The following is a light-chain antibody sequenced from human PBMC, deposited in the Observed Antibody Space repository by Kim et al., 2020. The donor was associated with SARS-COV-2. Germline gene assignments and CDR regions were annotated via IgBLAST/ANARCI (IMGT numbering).Light chain of an antibody. CDR3: QVWDSSSDHRV. CDR1: NIGSKS. J-gene: IGLJ3*02. Sequence: SYELTQPPSVSVAPGKTARITCGENNIGSKSVHWYQQKPGQAPVLVIYYDSDRPSGIPERFSGSNSGNTATLTISRVEAGDEADYYCQVWDSSSDHRVFGGGTQRTVL. CDR2: YDS. V-gene: IGLV3-21*04.